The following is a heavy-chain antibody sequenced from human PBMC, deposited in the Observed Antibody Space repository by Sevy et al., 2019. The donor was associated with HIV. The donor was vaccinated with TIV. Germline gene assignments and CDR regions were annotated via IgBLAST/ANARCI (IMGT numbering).Heavy chain of an antibody. CDR2: ISSSGGTI. J-gene: IGHJ4*02. CDR1: RFSFSDFF. CDR3: ARDPLEMDYFDY. Sequence: GGSLRLSCAVSRFSFSDFFMSWIRQAPGKGLEWISSISSSGGTIYYADSVKGRFTISRDNTKNSRFLQMNSLRAEDTAVYYCARDPLEMDYFDYWGLGTLVTVSS. V-gene: IGHV3-11*04. D-gene: IGHD1-1*01.